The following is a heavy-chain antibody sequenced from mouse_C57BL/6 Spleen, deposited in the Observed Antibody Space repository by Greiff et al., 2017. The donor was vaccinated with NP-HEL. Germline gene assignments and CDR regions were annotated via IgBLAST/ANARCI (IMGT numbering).Heavy chain of an antibody. V-gene: IGHV1-81*01. J-gene: IGHJ2*01. CDR3: AKGEANLPRY. CDR2: IYPRSGNT. Sequence: QVQLKESGAELARPGASVKLSCKASGYTFTSYGISWVKQRTGQGLEWIGEIYPRSGNTYYNEKFKGKATLTADQSSSTAYMELRSLTSEDSAVYFCAKGEANLPRYWCQGTTLTVSS. CDR1: GYTFTSYG. D-gene: IGHD3-2*02.